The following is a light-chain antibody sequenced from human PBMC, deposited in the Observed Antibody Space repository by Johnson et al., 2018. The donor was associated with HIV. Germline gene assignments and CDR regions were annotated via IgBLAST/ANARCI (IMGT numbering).Light chain of an antibody. CDR3: GSLDSSLSALYV. V-gene: IGLV1-51*02. Sequence: QSVLTQPPSVSAAPGQKVTISCSGSSSKIGNNYVSWYQQLPGTAPKLLIYETNKRPSGIPDRFSGSKSGTSATLGITGLQTGDEADYYCGSLDSSLSALYVFVTGTKAAVL. J-gene: IGLJ1*01. CDR1: SSKIGNNY. CDR2: ETN.